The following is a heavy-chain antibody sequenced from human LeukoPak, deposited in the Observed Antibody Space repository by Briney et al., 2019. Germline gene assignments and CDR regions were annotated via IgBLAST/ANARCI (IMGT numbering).Heavy chain of an antibody. CDR3: ARESTSGWYAYYFDY. CDR2: ISSSSSYI. J-gene: IGHJ4*02. CDR1: GFTFSSYS. D-gene: IGHD6-19*01. Sequence: GGSLRLSCAASGFTFSSYSMNWVRQAPGKGLEWVSSISSSSSYIYYADSVKGRFTISRDNAKNSLYLQMNSLRAEDTAVYYCARESTSGWYAYYFDYWGQGTLVTVSS. V-gene: IGHV3-21*01.